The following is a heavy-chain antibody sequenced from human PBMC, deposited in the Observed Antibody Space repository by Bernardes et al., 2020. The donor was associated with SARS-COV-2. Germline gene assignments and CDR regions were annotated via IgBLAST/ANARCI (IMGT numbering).Heavy chain of an antibody. D-gene: IGHD2-15*01. CDR1: GYTLSPLS. CDR3: AAGGGTDFEF. Sequence: ASVKVSCKVSGYTLSPLSMHWVRQAPGQGPEWMGGFDPDDGEIVYAQRFQGRVTMTEDISTDTAYMDLSSLTSQDTAVYYCAAGGGTDFEFWGQGTLVTVSS. J-gene: IGHJ4*02. CDR2: FDPDDGEI. V-gene: IGHV1-24*01.